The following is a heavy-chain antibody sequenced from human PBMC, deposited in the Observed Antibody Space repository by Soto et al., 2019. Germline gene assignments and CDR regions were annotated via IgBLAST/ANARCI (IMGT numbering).Heavy chain of an antibody. Sequence: GGSLRLSCAASGFTFSSYAMSWVRQAPGKGLEWVSAISGSGGSTYYADSVKGRFTISRDNSKNTLYLQMNSLRAEDTAVYYCAKVESIKSSSWYMRTHYYYGMDVWGQGTTVTVSS. CDR1: GFTFSSYA. V-gene: IGHV3-23*01. D-gene: IGHD6-13*01. J-gene: IGHJ6*02. CDR3: AKVESIKSSSWYMRTHYYYGMDV. CDR2: ISGSGGST.